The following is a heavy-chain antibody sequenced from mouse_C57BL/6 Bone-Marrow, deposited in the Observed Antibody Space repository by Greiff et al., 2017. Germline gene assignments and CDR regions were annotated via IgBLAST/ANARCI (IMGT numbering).Heavy chain of an antibody. J-gene: IGHJ4*01. CDR3: ARRPNYYAMDY. CDR2: IYPGSGST. CDR1: GYTFTSYW. Sequence: QVQLQQPGAELVKPGASVKMSCKASGYTFTSYWITWVKQRPGQGLEWIGDIYPGSGSTNYNEKFKSKATLTVDTSSSAAYMQLSSLTSEDSAVYYGARRPNYYAMDYWGQGTSVTVSA. V-gene: IGHV1-55*01.